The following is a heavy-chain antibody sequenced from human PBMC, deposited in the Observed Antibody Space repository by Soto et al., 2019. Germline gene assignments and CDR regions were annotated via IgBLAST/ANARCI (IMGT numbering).Heavy chain of an antibody. CDR1: GGSVRSGSFY. CDR3: ARVPYYYDSSGTRGWFDP. J-gene: IGHJ5*02. Sequence: SETLSLTCAVSGGSVRSGSFYWGWVRHPPGKGLEWIGYIYYSGSTNYNPSLKSRVTISVDTSKNKFSLKLSSVTAADTAIYYCARVPYYYDSSGTRGWFDPWGQGTLVTVSS. D-gene: IGHD3-22*01. CDR2: IYYSGST. V-gene: IGHV4-61*01.